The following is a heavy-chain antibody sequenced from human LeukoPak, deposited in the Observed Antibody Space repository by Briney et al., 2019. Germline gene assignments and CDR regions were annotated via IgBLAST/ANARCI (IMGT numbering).Heavy chain of an antibody. CDR3: ARVGSSSDYFDY. CDR1: GGSISRYF. D-gene: IGHD6-6*01. CDR2: INHSGST. J-gene: IGHJ4*02. Sequence: SETLSLTCTVSGGSISRYFWSWIRQPPGKGLEWIGEINHSGSTNYNPSLKSRVTISVDTSKNQFSLKLSSVTAADTAVYYCARVGSSSDYFDYWGQGTLVTVSS. V-gene: IGHV4-34*01.